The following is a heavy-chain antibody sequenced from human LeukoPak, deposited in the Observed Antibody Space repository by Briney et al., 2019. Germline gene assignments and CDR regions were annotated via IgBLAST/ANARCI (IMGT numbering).Heavy chain of an antibody. Sequence: PGGSLRLSCAASGFTFHGFWMNCVRQVPGKGLEWVANMDPSGTQKRYVDSVRGRFTISKDNSGTSFYLEMSSLTVDDTAIYYCGNWRSDNHWGQGTLVTVSS. V-gene: IGHV3-7*01. CDR1: GFTFHGFW. D-gene: IGHD1-1*01. CDR3: GNWRSDNH. J-gene: IGHJ4*02. CDR2: MDPSGTQK.